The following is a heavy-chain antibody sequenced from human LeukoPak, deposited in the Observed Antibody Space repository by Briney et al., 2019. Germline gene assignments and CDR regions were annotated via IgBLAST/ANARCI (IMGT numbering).Heavy chain of an antibody. CDR2: IIPILGIA. V-gene: IGHV1-69*04. Sequence: ASVKVSCKASGGTFSSYAISWVRQAPGQGLEWMGRIIPILGIANYAQKFQGRVTITADKSTSTAYMELSSLRSEDTAVYYCARDGVVVVPAAIRYYGMDVWGQGTTVTVSS. CDR3: ARDGVVVVPAAIRYYGMDV. D-gene: IGHD2-2*02. J-gene: IGHJ6*02. CDR1: GGTFSSYA.